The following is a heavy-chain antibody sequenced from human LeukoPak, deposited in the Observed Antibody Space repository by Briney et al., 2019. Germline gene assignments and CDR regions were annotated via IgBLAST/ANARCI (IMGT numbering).Heavy chain of an antibody. V-gene: IGHV3-7*03. CDR1: GFTFSSYW. J-gene: IGHJ4*02. CDR2: INQDGSEE. CDR3: AKAPVVGASHFDY. D-gene: IGHD1-26*01. Sequence: GGSLRLSCAASGFTFSSYWMSWARQAPGKGLEWVANINQDGSEENYVDSVKGRFTISRDNAKNSLYLQMNSLRAEDTALYYCAKAPVVGASHFDYWGQGTLVTVSS.